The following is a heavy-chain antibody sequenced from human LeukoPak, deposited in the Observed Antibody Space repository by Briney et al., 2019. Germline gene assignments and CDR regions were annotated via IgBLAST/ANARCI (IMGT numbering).Heavy chain of an antibody. CDR2: ISSSGSTI. CDR3: ARDPNVLGITPYYFDF. V-gene: IGHV3-48*03. J-gene: IGHJ4*02. CDR1: GFTFSSYE. Sequence: QTGGSLRLSCAASGFTFSSYEMNWVRQAPGKGLEWVSYISSSGSTIYYADSVKGRFTISRDNAKNSLFLKTDTLRGDDTGIYYCARDPNVLGITPYYFDFWGQGTLVTVSS. D-gene: IGHD3-10*02.